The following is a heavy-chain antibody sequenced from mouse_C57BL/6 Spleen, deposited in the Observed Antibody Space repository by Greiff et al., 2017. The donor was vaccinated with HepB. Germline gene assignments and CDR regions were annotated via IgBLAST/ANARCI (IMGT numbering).Heavy chain of an antibody. CDR3: ARGRPAWFAY. CDR1: GYTFTSYW. V-gene: IGHV1-50*01. CDR2: IDPSDSYT. Sequence: QVQLQQPGAELVKPGASVKLSCKASGYTFTSYWMQWVKQRPGQGLEWIGEIDPSDSYTNYNQKFKGKATLTADKSSSTAYMQLSSLTSEDSAVYFCARGRPAWFAYWGQGTLVTVSA. J-gene: IGHJ3*01.